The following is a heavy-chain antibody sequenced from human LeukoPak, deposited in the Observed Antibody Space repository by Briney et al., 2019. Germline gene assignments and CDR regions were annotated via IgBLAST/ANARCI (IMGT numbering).Heavy chain of an antibody. D-gene: IGHD3-10*01. V-gene: IGHV4-31*03. CDR2: TYPSGDN. CDR1: GDSITSDGFH. J-gene: IGHJ4*02. CDR3: ARGRPYYYGSGSYSALDS. Sequence: SQTLSLTCSVSGDSITSDGFHWSWIRQHPQKGLEWIGHTYPSGDNYYNPSLKSRASISLDTYKNQFSLRLTSVTVADTAVYFCARGRPYYYGSGSYSALDSWGQGTMITVSS.